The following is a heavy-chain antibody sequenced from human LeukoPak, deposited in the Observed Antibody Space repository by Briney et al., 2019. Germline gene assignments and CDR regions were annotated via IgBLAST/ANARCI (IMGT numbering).Heavy chain of an antibody. CDR2: ISSSSSYI. D-gene: IGHD5-18*01. Sequence: GGSLRLSCAASGFTFSSYSMNWVRQAPGKGLEWVSSISSSSSYIYYADSVKGRFTISRDNAKNSLYLQMNSLRAEDTAVYYCAREGAAGTASGAFDIWGQGTMVTVFS. CDR3: AREGAAGTASGAFDI. V-gene: IGHV3-21*01. CDR1: GFTFSSYS. J-gene: IGHJ3*02.